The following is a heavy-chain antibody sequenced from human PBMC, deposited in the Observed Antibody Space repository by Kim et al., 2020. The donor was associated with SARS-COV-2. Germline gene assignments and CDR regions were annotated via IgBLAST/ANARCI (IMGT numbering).Heavy chain of an antibody. J-gene: IGHJ4*02. CDR2: N. V-gene: IGHV6-1*01. Sequence: NDYGVSVKSRISITPDTSNNQFSLQLNSVTPEDTAVYYCARWGPTGDVDYWGQGTLVTVSS. CDR3: ARWGPTGDVDY. D-gene: IGHD3-16*01.